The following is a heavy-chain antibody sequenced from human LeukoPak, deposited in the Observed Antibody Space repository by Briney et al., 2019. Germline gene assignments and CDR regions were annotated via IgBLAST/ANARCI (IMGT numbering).Heavy chain of an antibody. V-gene: IGHV4-39*07. CDR2: IYYSGST. CDR1: GGSISSSSYY. J-gene: IGHJ4*02. D-gene: IGHD2-2*01. Sequence: PSETLSLTCTVSGGSISSSSYYWGWIRQPPGKGLEWIGSIYYSGSTYYNPSLKSRVTISVDTSKNQFSLKLSSVTAADTAVYYCASIRDIVVVPAAVDYWGQGTLVTVSS. CDR3: ASIRDIVVVPAAVDY.